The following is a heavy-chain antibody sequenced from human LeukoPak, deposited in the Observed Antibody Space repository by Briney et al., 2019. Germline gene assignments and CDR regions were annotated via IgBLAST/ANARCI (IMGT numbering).Heavy chain of an antibody. CDR1: GFTFSSYG. D-gene: IGHD6-13*01. J-gene: IGHJ6*02. Sequence: GGSLRLSCAASGFTFSSYGMHWVRQAPGKGLEWVAFIRYDGSNKYYADSVKGRFTISRDNSKNTLYLRMNSLRAEDTAVYYCAKDSKYSSSWYEVRYYYYGMDVWGQGTTVTVSS. CDR2: IRYDGSNK. CDR3: AKDSKYSSSWYEVRYYYYGMDV. V-gene: IGHV3-30*02.